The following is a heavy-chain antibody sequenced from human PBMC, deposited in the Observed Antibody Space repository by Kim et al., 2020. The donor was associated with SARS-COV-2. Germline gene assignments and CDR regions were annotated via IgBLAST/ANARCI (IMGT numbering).Heavy chain of an antibody. V-gene: IGHV3-15*01. J-gene: IGHJ4*02. Sequence: GGSLRLSCAASGFTFSNAWMSWVRQAPGKGLEWVGRIKSKTDGGTTDYAAPVKGRFTISRDDSKNTLYLQMNSLKTEDTAVYYCTTGEEYERDLSPIFFLDYWGQGTLVTVSS. CDR3: TTGEEYERDLSPIFFLDY. CDR1: GFTFSNAW. CDR2: IKSKTDGGTT. D-gene: IGHD3-16*02.